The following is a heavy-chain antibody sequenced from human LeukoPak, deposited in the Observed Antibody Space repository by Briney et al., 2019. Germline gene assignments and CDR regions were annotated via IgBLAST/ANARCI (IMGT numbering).Heavy chain of an antibody. CDR2: IKQDGSEK. CDR1: GLTFSSYW. J-gene: IGHJ4*02. D-gene: IGHD2-2*01. Sequence: GSLRLSCAASGLTFSSYWMSWVRQAPGKGPEWVANIKQDGSEKYYVDSVKGRFTISRDNAKNSLYLQMNSLRAEDTAVYYCARDPKGVVPAATYYFDYWGQGTLVTVSS. CDR3: ARDPKGVVPAATYYFDY. V-gene: IGHV3-7*01.